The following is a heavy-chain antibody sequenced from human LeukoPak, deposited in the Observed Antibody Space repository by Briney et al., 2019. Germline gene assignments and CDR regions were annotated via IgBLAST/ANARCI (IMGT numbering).Heavy chain of an antibody. CDR1: GFTFSSSA. Sequence: GGSLRLSCAASGFTFSSSAMSWVRQAPGKGLEWVSAISGSGGSTYYADSVKGRFTISRDNSKNTLYLQMNSLRAEDTAVYYCAKVDILTGYPDYWGQGTLVTVSS. CDR3: AKVDILTGYPDY. V-gene: IGHV3-23*01. CDR2: ISGSGGST. J-gene: IGHJ4*02. D-gene: IGHD3-9*01.